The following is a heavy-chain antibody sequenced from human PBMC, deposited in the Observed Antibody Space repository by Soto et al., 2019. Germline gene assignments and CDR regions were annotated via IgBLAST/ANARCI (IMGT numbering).Heavy chain of an antibody. CDR1: GGTFTSYA. J-gene: IGHJ6*02. CDR3: ARDLFLHGGQRRDGMDV. Sequence: QVQLVQSGAEVKKPGSSVKVSCKASGGTFTSYAISWVRQAPGQGLEWMGGIIPIFDTANYARKFRGRVTISADETTRTAYMELSSLRSEDTAVYYCARDLFLHGGQRRDGMDVWGQGTTVTVSS. D-gene: IGHD2-15*01. CDR2: IIPIFDTA. V-gene: IGHV1-69*01.